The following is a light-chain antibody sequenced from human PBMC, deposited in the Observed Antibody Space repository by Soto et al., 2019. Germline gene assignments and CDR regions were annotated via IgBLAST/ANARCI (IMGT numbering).Light chain of an antibody. V-gene: IGKV3-20*01. Sequence: EIVLTQSPGTLSLSPGERATLSCRASQSVSSSYLAWYQQKPGQAPRLLIYGAYSTATGIPDRFSGSGSETDFTMTISRLEPEDAAVYYCQQYGSSPLFTFGPGTKVDIK. J-gene: IGKJ3*01. CDR1: QSVSSSY. CDR3: QQYGSSPLFT. CDR2: GAY.